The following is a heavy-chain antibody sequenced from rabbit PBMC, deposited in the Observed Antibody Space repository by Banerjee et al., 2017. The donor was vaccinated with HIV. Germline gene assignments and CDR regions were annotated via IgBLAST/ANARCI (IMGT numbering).Heavy chain of an antibody. CDR2: INTISGDT. D-gene: IGHD1-1*01. Sequence: CWVRQAPGKGLEWIACINTISGDTVYATWAKGRFTISKTSSTTVTLQMTSLTAADTDTYFCARGVVGGGGNWGLWGPGTLVPVS. J-gene: IGHJ4*01. V-gene: IGHV1S40*01. CDR3: ARGVVGGGGNWGL.